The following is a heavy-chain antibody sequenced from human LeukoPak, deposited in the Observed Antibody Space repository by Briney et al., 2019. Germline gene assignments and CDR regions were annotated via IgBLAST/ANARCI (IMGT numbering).Heavy chain of an antibody. D-gene: IGHD4-17*01. V-gene: IGHV3-23*01. CDR1: EFTFSSYA. CDR3: AKDFPILGDYDY. Sequence: VGSLRLSCAASEFTFSSYAMQWVRQAPGKGLEWVSGISASGGSTWYADSVKGRFTISRDNSKNKLYLQMNSLRAEDTAVYYCAKDFPILGDYDYWGRGTVCSVPS. CDR2: ISASGGST. J-gene: IGHJ4*02.